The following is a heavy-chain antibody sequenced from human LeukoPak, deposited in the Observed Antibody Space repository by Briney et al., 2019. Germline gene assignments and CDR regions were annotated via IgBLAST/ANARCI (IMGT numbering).Heavy chain of an antibody. J-gene: IGHJ4*02. CDR2: IYYSGST. D-gene: IGHD2-15*01. CDR3: ARQGGYCSGGSCYSDQLDY. Sequence: SETLSLTCTVSGGSISSSGYYWGWIRQPPGKGLEWIGSIYYSGSTYYNPSLKSRVTISVDTSKNQFSLKLSSVTAADTAVYYCARQGGYCSGGSCYSDQLDYWGQGTLVTVSS. CDR1: GGSISSSGYY. V-gene: IGHV4-39*01.